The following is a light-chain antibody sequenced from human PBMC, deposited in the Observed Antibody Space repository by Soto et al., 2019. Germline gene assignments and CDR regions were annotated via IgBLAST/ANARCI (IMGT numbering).Light chain of an antibody. Sequence: QSALTQPASVSGSPGQSITISCTGTSSDVGGYNYVSWYQQHPGKAPKLMIYDVVNRPSGVSNRFSGSKSGNTASLTISGLQADDEADYYCSSYTSSSSFVLYGGGTKLTVL. V-gene: IGLV2-14*01. CDR2: DVV. CDR3: SSYTSSSSFVL. CDR1: SSDVGGYNY. J-gene: IGLJ3*02.